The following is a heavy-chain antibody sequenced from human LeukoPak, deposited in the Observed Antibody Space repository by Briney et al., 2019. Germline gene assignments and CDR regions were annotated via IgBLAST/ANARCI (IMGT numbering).Heavy chain of an antibody. CDR2: INPDGTTT. V-gene: IGHV3-74*01. J-gene: IGHJ4*02. CDR1: GFTFSPYW. Sequence: GGSLRLSCAVSGFTFSPYWMHWVRQAPGKGLVWVSHINPDGTTTSYADSVKGRFTISRDNAQNTLYLQMNSLRAEDTAVYYCARGTALQDYWGQGTLVTVSS. D-gene: IGHD2-2*02. CDR3: ARGTALQDY.